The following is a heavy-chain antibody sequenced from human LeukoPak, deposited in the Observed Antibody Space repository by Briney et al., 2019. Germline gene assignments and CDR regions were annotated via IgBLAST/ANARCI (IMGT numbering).Heavy chain of an antibody. Sequence: SETLSLTCTVSGGSIRSFYWSWVRQPAGKGLEWIGRIYTSGTTSYNPSSKSRVTMSVDTSKNQFSLNVSSLTAADTAVYYCARGGEWSSSLLDHWGQGALVTVSS. CDR2: IYTSGTT. J-gene: IGHJ4*02. V-gene: IGHV4-4*07. CDR1: GGSIRSFY. D-gene: IGHD6-6*01. CDR3: ARGGEWSSSLLDH.